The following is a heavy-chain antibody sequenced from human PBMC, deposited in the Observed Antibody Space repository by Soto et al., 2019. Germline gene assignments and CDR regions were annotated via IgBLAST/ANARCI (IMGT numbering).Heavy chain of an antibody. CDR3: PGGGETEPTGFAP. CDR2: ILPGGST. D-gene: IGHD3-16*01. V-gene: IGHV4-4*07. CDR1: GGSISSYY. Sequence: QVQLQESGPGLVKPSETLSLSCTVSGGSISSYYWSWIRQPAGKGLEWIGRILPGGSTAYNPSLRGRVPMSEDRPKTRTSLNLPSVPAAAPPVYFGPGGGETEPTGFAPWGRGTRVTAS. J-gene: IGHJ5*02.